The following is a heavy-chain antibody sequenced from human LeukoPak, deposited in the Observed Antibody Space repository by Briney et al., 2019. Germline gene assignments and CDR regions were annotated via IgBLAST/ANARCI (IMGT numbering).Heavy chain of an antibody. V-gene: IGHV1-18*01. CDR1: GNTFTNNG. CDR3: AKDGSGDRVMAAVITGVFDN. CDR2: ISAYNDYT. Sequence: ASVKVSCKASGNTFTNNGISWVRQAPGQGLEWMGWISAYNDYTNYAQKFQGRVTMTTDTSMSTAYMELRSLRSDDTAVYYCAKDGSGDRVMAAVITGVFDNWGQGTLVIVSS. D-gene: IGHD1-20*01. J-gene: IGHJ4*02.